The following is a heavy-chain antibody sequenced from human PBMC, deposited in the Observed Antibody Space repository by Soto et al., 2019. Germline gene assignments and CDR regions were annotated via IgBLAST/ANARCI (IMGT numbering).Heavy chain of an antibody. CDR3: ARGARQKQRDY. J-gene: IGHJ4*02. Sequence: QVQLQESGPGLVKPSGTLSLTCAVSGDSISSDKWWSWVRQPPGKGLEWIGEIHHSGKSNYNPSPEGRVTISGDQCENQFSLTRSSVPDADTAVYYCARGARQKQRDYWGQGPLVTVSS. CDR1: GDSISSDKW. D-gene: IGHD6-25*01. CDR2: IHHSGKS. V-gene: IGHV4-4*02.